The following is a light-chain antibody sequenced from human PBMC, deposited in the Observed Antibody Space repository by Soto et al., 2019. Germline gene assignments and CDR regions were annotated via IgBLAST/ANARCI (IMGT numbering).Light chain of an antibody. V-gene: IGKV3-20*01. CDR2: GAS. J-gene: IGKJ1*01. CDR3: QQYGSAPRT. Sequence: PGERATLSCRASQSVSSNFLAWFQQKPGQAPRLLIYGASSRATGVPDRFSGGGSATDFTLTISRLEPEDFAVYYCQQYGSAPRTFGQGTKVE. CDR1: QSVSSNF.